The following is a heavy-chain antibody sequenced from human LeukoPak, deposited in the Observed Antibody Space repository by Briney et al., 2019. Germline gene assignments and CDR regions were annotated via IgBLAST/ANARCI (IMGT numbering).Heavy chain of an antibody. Sequence: SETLSLTCSVSGGSISSSDYYWGWIRQPPGKGLEWLGSIYYSGSSYYNPSLKSRVIISVDTSRNQFSLKVSSVTAADTAVYFCARLFDDYGDQRGLDYWGQGILVTVSS. D-gene: IGHD4-17*01. CDR3: ARLFDDYGDQRGLDY. CDR1: GGSISSSDYY. V-gene: IGHV4-39*07. CDR2: IYYSGSS. J-gene: IGHJ4*02.